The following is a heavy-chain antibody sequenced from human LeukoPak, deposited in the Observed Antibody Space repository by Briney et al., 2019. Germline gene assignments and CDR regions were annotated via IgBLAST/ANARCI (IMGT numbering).Heavy chain of an antibody. Sequence: PGGSLRLSCAASGFTFSSYAMHWVRQAPGKGLEWVAVISYDGSNKYYADSVKGRFTISRDNSKNTLYLQMNSLRAEDTAVYCCARDARRGSSGWYDWFDPWGQGTLVTVSS. CDR2: ISYDGSNK. CDR3: ARDARRGSSGWYDWFDP. CDR1: GFTFSSYA. D-gene: IGHD6-19*01. V-gene: IGHV3-30-3*01. J-gene: IGHJ5*02.